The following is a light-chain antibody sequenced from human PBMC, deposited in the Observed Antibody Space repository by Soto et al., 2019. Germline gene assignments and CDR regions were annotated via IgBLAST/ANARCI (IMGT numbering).Light chain of an antibody. Sequence: NDWTRAPGTKSLALGERGTLSCRASQSVSSSYLAWYQQKPGQAPRLLIYGASSRATGIPDRFTGSGSGTDFTLTINRLEPEDFEAYYCQQYNNWPRTFGQGTKVDIK. CDR1: QSVSSSY. CDR3: QQYNNWPRT. V-gene: IGKV3-20*01. CDR2: GAS. J-gene: IGKJ1*01.